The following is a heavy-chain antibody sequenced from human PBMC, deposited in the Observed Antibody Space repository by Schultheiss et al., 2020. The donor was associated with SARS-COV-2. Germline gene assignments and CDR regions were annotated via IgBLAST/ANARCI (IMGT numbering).Heavy chain of an antibody. CDR3: ARARSDIVLMVYRYGMDV. CDR1: GFTFSSYA. CDR2: ISGSGGST. V-gene: IGHV3-23*01. D-gene: IGHD2-8*01. J-gene: IGHJ6*02. Sequence: GGSLRLSCAASGFTFSSYAMSWVRQAPGKGLEWVSAISGSGGSTYYADSVKGRFTISRDNAKNSLYLQMNSLRAEDTAVYYCARARSDIVLMVYRYGMDVWGQGTTVTVSS.